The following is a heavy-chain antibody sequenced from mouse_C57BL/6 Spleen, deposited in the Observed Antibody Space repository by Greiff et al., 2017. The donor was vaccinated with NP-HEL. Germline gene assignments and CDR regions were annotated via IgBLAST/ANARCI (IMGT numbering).Heavy chain of an antibody. J-gene: IGHJ1*03. CDR1: GYAFSSYW. Sequence: VQVVESGAELVKPGASVKISCKASGYAFSSYWMNWVKQRPGKGLEWIGQIYPGDGDTNYNGKFKGKATLTADKSSSTAYMQLSSLTSEDSAVYFCARRSTTVVGGYFDVWGTGTTVTVSS. CDR3: ARRSTTVVGGYFDV. D-gene: IGHD1-1*01. V-gene: IGHV1-80*01. CDR2: IYPGDGDT.